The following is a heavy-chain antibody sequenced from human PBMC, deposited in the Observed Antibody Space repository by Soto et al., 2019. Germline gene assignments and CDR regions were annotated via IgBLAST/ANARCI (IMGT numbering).Heavy chain of an antibody. V-gene: IGHV4-59*01. D-gene: IGHD3-3*01. CDR2: IYYSGST. CDR3: ARYGPSFYDFWSGYSDDV. J-gene: IGHJ6*02. CDR1: GGSISSYY. Sequence: QVQLQESGPGLVKPSETLSLTCTVSGGSISSYYWSWIRQPPGKGLEWIGYIYYSGSTNYNPSLKSRVTTPVDTSKNQFSLKLSSVTAADTAVYYCARYGPSFYDFWSGYSDDVWGQGTTVTVSS.